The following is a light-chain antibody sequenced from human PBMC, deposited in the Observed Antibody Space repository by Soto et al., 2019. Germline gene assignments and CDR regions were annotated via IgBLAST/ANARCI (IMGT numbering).Light chain of an antibody. Sequence: QSVLTQPASVSGSPGQSITISCTGTSSDVGGYNYVSWYQQHPGKAPKLMIYDVSNRPSGVSNRFSGSKSGNTASLTISGLQAEDEADYYCSSYTSGSTRYVFGTGTRSPS. J-gene: IGLJ1*01. CDR1: SSDVGGYNY. CDR2: DVS. CDR3: SSYTSGSTRYV. V-gene: IGLV2-14*01.